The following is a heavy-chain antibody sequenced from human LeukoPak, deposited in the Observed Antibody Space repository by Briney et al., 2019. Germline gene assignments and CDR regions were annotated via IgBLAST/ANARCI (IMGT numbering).Heavy chain of an antibody. Sequence: ASVKVSCKASGYTFTSYAVNWVRQAPGQGLEWMGWINSNTGNPMYAQGFTGRFVFSLDTSVSTAYLQISSLKAEDTAVYYCAREAYGSGTDYWGQGTLVTVSS. CDR3: AREAYGSGTDY. CDR2: INSNTGNP. CDR1: GYTFTSYA. D-gene: IGHD3-10*01. J-gene: IGHJ4*02. V-gene: IGHV7-4-1*02.